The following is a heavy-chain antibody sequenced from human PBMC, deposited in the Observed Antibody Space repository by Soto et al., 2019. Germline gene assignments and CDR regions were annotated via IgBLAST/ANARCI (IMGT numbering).Heavy chain of an antibody. CDR1: GYPFTSYG. V-gene: IGHV1-18*04. Sequence: ASVKVSYKASGYPFTSYGISGVRQAPGQGLAWMGWISAYNGNTNYAQKLQGRVTMTTYTSTSTAYMELRSLRSDDTAVYSCARDGARYYDILTGYDTFDYWGQGTLVTVSS. D-gene: IGHD3-9*01. J-gene: IGHJ4*02. CDR3: ARDGARYYDILTGYDTFDY. CDR2: ISAYNGNT.